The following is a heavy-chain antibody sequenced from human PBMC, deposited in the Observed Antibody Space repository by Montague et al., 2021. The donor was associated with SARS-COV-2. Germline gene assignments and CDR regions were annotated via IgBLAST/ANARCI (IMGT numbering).Heavy chain of an antibody. CDR2: IYTSGST. CDR1: GGAMSSGSYY. D-gene: IGHD2-15*01. Sequence: TLSLTCTGSGGAMSSGSYYWSWIRQPAGKGLEWIGRIYTSGSTNYNPSLKSRVTISVDTSKNQFSLKLSSVTAADTAVYYCARGCSGGSCYPNPFSTWGQGTLVTVSS. CDR3: ARGCSGGSCYPNPFST. J-gene: IGHJ5*02. V-gene: IGHV4-61*02.